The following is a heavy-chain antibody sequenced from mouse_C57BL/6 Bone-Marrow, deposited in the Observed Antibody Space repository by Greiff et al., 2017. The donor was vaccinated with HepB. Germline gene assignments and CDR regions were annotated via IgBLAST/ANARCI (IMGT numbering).Heavy chain of an antibody. Sequence: EVKLMESGGGLVQPGGSLKLTCAASGFTFSDYYMYWVRQTPEKRLEWVAYISNGGGSTYYPDTVKGRFTISRDNAKNTLYLQMSRLKSEDTAMYYCARLPGYWGQGTTLTVSS. V-gene: IGHV5-12*01. CDR3: ARLPGY. CDR2: ISNGGGST. J-gene: IGHJ2*01. CDR1: GFTFSDYY.